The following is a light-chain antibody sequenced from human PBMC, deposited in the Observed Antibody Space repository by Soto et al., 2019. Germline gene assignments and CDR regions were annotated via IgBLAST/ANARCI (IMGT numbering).Light chain of an antibody. CDR3: QQYNNWWT. V-gene: IGKV3-15*01. J-gene: IGKJ1*01. CDR1: QSVSSS. Sequence: EIVLTQSPARLSVCQGERATLSCRATQSVSSSLAWYQQKPGQAPRLLIYGASTRATGIPARFSGSGSGTEFTLTINSLQSEDFAVYYCQQYNNWWTFGQGTKVDIK. CDR2: GAS.